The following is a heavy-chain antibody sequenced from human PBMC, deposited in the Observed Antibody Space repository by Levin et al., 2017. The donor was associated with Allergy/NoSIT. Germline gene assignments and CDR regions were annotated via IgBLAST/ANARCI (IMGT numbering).Heavy chain of an antibody. CDR3: DRDQAWFGENLRGPFDT. CDR1: GESLTHYY. V-gene: IGHV4-34*01. CDR2: IDHSGST. Sequence: SETLSLTCSVYGESLTHYYWSWIRQPPGKGPEWIGDIDHSGSTIYTPSLKSRVTISVEKSKNHFSLRLSSETAPDTAVYYCDRDQAWFGENLRGPFDTWGQGTLVTVSS. D-gene: IGHD3-10*01. J-gene: IGHJ5*02.